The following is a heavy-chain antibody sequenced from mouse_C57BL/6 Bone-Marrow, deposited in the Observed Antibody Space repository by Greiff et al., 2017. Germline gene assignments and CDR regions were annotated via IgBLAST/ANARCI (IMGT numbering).Heavy chain of an antibody. Sequence: QVQLQQPGAELVKPGASVKLSCKASGYTFTSYWMHWVKQRPGQGLEWIGMIHPNSGSTNYNEKFKSKATLTVDKSSSTAYMQLISLTSEDSAVYYCARSGYSNYVGDWGQGTTLTVSS. V-gene: IGHV1-64*01. CDR3: ARSGYSNYVGD. J-gene: IGHJ2*01. CDR1: GYTFTSYW. CDR2: IHPNSGST. D-gene: IGHD2-5*01.